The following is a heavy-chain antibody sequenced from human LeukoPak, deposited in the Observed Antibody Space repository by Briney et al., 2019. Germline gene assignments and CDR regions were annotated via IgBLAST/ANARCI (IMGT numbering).Heavy chain of an antibody. CDR2: IYSGGST. CDR3: ARARTRYYDFWSGPDYFDY. Sequence: PGGSLRLSCAASGFTVSSNYMSWVRQAPGKGLEWVSVIYSGGSTYYADSVKGRFTISRDNSKNTLYLQMNSLRAEDTAVYYCARARTRYYDFWSGPDYFDYWGQGTLVTVSS. V-gene: IGHV3-53*01. D-gene: IGHD3-3*01. CDR1: GFTVSSNY. J-gene: IGHJ4*02.